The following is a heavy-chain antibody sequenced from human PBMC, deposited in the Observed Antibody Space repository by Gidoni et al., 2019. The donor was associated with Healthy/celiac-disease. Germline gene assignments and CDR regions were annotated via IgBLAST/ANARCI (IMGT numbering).Heavy chain of an antibody. CDR2: TRNKANSYTT. V-gene: IGHV3-72*01. Sequence: EVQLVESGGGLVQPGGSLRLSCAASGFTFSDHYMDWVRQAPGKGLEWVGRTRNKANSYTTEYAASVKGRFTISRDDSKNSLYLQMNSLKTEDTAVYYCARDFPPALYRPGDYYYYMDVWGKGTTVTVSS. CDR3: ARDFPPALYRPGDYYYYMDV. CDR1: GFTFSDHY. J-gene: IGHJ6*03. D-gene: IGHD4-4*01.